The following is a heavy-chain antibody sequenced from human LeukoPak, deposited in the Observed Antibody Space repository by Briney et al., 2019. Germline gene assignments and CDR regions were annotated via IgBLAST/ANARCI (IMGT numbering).Heavy chain of an antibody. CDR1: GFTFSSYG. CDR3: AKDLDQYGSGSYYHYGMDV. Sequence: GGSLRLSCAAPGFTFSSYGMHWVRQAPGKGLEWVAVISYDGSNKYYADSVKGRFTISRDNSKNTLYLQMNSLRAEDTAVYYCAKDLDQYGSGSYYHYGMDVWGQGTTVTVSS. V-gene: IGHV3-30*18. CDR2: ISYDGSNK. D-gene: IGHD3-10*01. J-gene: IGHJ6*02.